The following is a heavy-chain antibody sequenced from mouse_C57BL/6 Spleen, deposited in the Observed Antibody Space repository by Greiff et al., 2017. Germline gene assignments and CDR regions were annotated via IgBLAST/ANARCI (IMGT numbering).Heavy chain of an antibody. Sequence: VQLQQPGAELVRPGSSVKLSCKASGYTFTSYWMHWVKQRPIQGLEWIGNIDPSDSETHYNQKFKDKATLTVDKSSSTAYMQLSSLTSEDSAVYYCARAPLLLRQYYFDYWGQGTTLTVSS. V-gene: IGHV1-52*01. CDR3: ARAPLLLRQYYFDY. J-gene: IGHJ2*01. D-gene: IGHD1-1*01. CDR1: GYTFTSYW. CDR2: IDPSDSET.